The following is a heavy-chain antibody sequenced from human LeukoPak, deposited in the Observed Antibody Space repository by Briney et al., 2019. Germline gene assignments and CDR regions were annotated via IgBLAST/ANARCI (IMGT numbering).Heavy chain of an antibody. CDR2: TYYRSKWYS. CDR3: AKDYSKTSYYGSGTYYRPNWFDP. V-gene: IGHV6-1*01. J-gene: IGHJ5*02. CDR1: GDTVSSNFGA. Sequence: SQTLSLTCAISGDTVSSNFGAWSWIRQSPSRGLEWLGRTYYRSKWYSDYAESVKRRISIHPDTSKNQFSLQLNSVTLEDTAVYYCAKDYSKTSYYGSGTYYRPNWFDPWGQGTLVTVSS. D-gene: IGHD3-10*01.